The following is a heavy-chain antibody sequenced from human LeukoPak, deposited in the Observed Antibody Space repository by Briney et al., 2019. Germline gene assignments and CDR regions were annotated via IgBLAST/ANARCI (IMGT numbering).Heavy chain of an antibody. J-gene: IGHJ4*02. D-gene: IGHD6-13*01. CDR2: ISANTGKT. V-gene: IGHV1-18*01. CDR1: GYSFATYG. CDR3: AKVAGDRMDY. Sequence: ASVKVSCKTSGYSFATYGFCWVRQAPGDGLAWMGWISANTGKTSYAQKFQDRVTMTTDTSTTTAYMELRSLRLDDTAVYFCAKVAGDRMDYWGQGTLVTVSS.